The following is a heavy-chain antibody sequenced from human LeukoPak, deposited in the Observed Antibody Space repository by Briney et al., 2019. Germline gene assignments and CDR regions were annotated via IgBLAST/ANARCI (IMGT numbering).Heavy chain of an antibody. D-gene: IGHD3-10*01. V-gene: IGHV1-69*04. J-gene: IGHJ4*02. Sequence: GASVKVSCKASGGTFSSYAISWVRQAPGQGLEWMGRIIPILGIANYAQKFQGRVTITADKSTSTAYMELSGLRSEDTAVYYCARDYLYASGTFDYWGQGTLVTVSS. CDR3: ARDYLYASGTFDY. CDR2: IIPILGIA. CDR1: GGTFSSYA.